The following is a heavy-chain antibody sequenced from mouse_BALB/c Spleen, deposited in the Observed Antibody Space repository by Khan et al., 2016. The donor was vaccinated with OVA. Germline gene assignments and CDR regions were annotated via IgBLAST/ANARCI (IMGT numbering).Heavy chain of an antibody. Sequence: VQLQESGPGLVKPSQTLSITCTVSGFSLTSYDVGWVRQPPGQGLEWMGVIWGHGSTNNHSALLYSLNTITDDSYSHVFFLQISLQTADTTTYYGALYYYGSARFAYWGQGTLVTVSA. CDR2: IWGHGST. CDR1: GFSLTSYD. V-gene: IGHV2-3*01. J-gene: IGHJ3*01. D-gene: IGHD1-1*01. CDR3: ALYYYGSARFAY.